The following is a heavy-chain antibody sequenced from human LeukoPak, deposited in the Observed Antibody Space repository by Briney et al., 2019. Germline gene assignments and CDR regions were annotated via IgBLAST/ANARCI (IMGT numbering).Heavy chain of an antibody. CDR1: GFTFSSYD. CDR3: ARDKGYSSGKDI. CDR2: IWYDGSNK. D-gene: IGHD6-19*01. Sequence: TGRSLRLSCAASGFTFSSYDMHWVRQAPGKALEWVTVIWYDGSNKYYADSVKGRFTISRDNSKNTLYLQMNSLRAEDTAVYYCARDKGYSSGKDIWGQGTMVTVSS. V-gene: IGHV3-33*01. J-gene: IGHJ3*02.